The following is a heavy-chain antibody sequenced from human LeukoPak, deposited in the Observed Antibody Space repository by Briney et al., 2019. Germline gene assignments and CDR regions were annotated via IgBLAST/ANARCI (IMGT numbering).Heavy chain of an antibody. CDR3: AKGGHYSFFDY. Sequence: GGSLRLSCTASGLIFRNYAMTWVRQAPRKGLEWVSTISGDGTETFYADSVKGRFTISRDNSKNTHYLQMSSLRAEDTGIYYCAKGGHYSFFDYWGQGTLVTVSS. CDR2: ISGDGTET. CDR1: GLIFRNYA. V-gene: IGHV3-23*01. D-gene: IGHD4-11*01. J-gene: IGHJ4*02.